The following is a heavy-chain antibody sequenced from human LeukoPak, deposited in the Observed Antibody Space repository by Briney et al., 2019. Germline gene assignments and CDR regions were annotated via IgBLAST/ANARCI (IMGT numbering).Heavy chain of an antibody. Sequence: GASVKVSCTASGYKFVNYGISWVRQAPGQGLEWMGWISGYNANTNYAQKLQGRVTMTTDTSTSTAYMELRSLRSDDTAVYYCARGRHYYDSSGYPTKAHFDYWGQGTLVTVSS. CDR1: GYKFVNYG. CDR3: ARGRHYYDSSGYPTKAHFDY. J-gene: IGHJ4*02. CDR2: ISGYNANT. D-gene: IGHD3-22*01. V-gene: IGHV1-18*01.